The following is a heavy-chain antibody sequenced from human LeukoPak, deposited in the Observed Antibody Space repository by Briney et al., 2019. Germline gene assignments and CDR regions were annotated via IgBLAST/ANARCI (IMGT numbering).Heavy chain of an antibody. CDR3: VRRGDASSGWGDHDF. CDR1: GFTFSSYG. J-gene: IGHJ4*02. V-gene: IGHV3-30*03. CDR2: ISNDGSNK. Sequence: GGSLRLSCAASGFTFSSYGMQWFRQAPDKGLEWVAAISNDGSNKYYADSVKGRFTISRDNSKNTLYLQMNSLRAEDTAVYYCVRRGDASSGWGDHDFWGQGALVTVSS. D-gene: IGHD6-19*01.